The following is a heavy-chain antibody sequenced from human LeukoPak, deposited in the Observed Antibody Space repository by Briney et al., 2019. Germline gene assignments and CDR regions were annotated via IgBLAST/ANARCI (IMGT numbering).Heavy chain of an antibody. CDR2: IGSNGRSQ. J-gene: IGHJ4*02. CDR1: GFTFSNYG. Sequence: PGGSLRLSCAASGFTFSNYGMHWVRQAPGKGLEWVAVIGSNGRSQYYADSVKGRFTISRDNAKNSLYLQMNSLRDEDTAVYYCARDRAAAGRDFDFWGQGTLVTVSS. CDR3: ARDRAAAGRDFDF. V-gene: IGHV3-33*08. D-gene: IGHD6-13*01.